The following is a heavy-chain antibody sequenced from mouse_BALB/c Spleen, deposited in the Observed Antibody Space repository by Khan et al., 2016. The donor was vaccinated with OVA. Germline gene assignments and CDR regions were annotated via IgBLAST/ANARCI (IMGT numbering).Heavy chain of an antibody. J-gene: IGHJ3*01. CDR3: ATNLTGSFAY. CDR1: GFTFSPYS. CDR2: ISSDGDYT. Sequence: EVQLQESGGDLAKSGGSLKLSCAASGFTFSPYSMSWVRQTPDKGLEWVATISSDGDYTYYQDSVKGRFNFSRDNSKNTLYLQMSSLKSEDTAIYYCATNLTGSFAYWGQGTLVTVSA. D-gene: IGHD4-1*01. V-gene: IGHV5-6*01.